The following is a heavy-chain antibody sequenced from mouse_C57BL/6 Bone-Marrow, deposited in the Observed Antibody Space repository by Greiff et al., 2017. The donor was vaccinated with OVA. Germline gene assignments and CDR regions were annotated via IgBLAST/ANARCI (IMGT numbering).Heavy chain of an antibody. CDR3: ARGGAWFAY. CDR1: GYTFTSYW. Sequence: VQLQQPGAELVMPGASVKLSCKASGYTFTSYWMHWVTQRPGQGLAWIGEIDPSDSYTNYNQKFKGKSTLTVDKSSSTAYMQLSSLTSEDSAVYYCARGGAWFAYWGQGTRVTVSA. V-gene: IGHV1-69*01. CDR2: IDPSDSYT. J-gene: IGHJ3*01.